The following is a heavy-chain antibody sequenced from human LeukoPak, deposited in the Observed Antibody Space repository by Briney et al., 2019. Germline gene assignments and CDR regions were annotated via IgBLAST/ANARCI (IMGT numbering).Heavy chain of an antibody. J-gene: IGHJ6*03. CDR1: GYTFTCYY. CDR2: INPNSGGT. V-gene: IGHV1-2*02. Sequence: ASVKVSCKASGYTFTCYYMHWVRQAPGQGLEWMGWINPNSGGTNYAQKFQGRVTMTRDTSISTAYMELSRLRSDDTAVYYCARDPGFMVRGSRRGYDDYYYYMDVWGKGTTVTISS. CDR3: ARDPGFMVRGSRRGYDDYYYYMDV. D-gene: IGHD3-10*01.